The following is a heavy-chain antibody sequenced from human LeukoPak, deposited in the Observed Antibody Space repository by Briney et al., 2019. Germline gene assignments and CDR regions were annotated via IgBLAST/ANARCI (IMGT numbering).Heavy chain of an antibody. CDR2: ISCSSGSI. CDR3: AGAEGFTFDI. D-gene: IGHD1-26*01. V-gene: IGHV3-9*01. Sequence: GGSLRLSCAASGFTFDDYAMHWVRQAPGKGLEWVSGISCSSGSIGYADSVKGRFTISRDNAKNSLYLQMNSLRPEDTALYYCAGAEGFTFDIWGQGTMVTVSS. CDR1: GFTFDDYA. J-gene: IGHJ3*02.